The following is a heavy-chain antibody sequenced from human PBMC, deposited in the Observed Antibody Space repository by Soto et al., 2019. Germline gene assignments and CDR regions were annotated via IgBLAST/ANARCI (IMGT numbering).Heavy chain of an antibody. J-gene: IGHJ6*04. Sequence: GGSLRLSCAASGVTFCSCAMSSIHKAPGKGLEWVSAISGSGGSTYYADSVKGRFTVSRDNSKNTLYLQMNSLRAEDTAVYYCAKRDVYIVGDVWGKGTTVTVSS. V-gene: IGHV3-23*01. CDR1: GVTFCSCA. CDR2: ISGSGGST. CDR3: AKRDVYIVGDV. D-gene: IGHD2-15*01.